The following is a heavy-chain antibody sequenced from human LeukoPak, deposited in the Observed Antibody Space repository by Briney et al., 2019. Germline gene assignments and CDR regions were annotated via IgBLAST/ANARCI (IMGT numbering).Heavy chain of an antibody. D-gene: IGHD2-2*01. V-gene: IGHV1-18*01. J-gene: IGHJ4*02. CDR3: ARDEGGYCSSTSCYLPFDY. Sequence: ASVKVSCKASGYTFTSYGISWLRQAPAQGLEWMGWISAYNGNTNYAQKLQGRVTMTSDTPTSTAYMELRSLRSDDTAVYYCARDEGGYCSSTSCYLPFDYWGQGTLVTVSS. CDR2: ISAYNGNT. CDR1: GYTFTSYG.